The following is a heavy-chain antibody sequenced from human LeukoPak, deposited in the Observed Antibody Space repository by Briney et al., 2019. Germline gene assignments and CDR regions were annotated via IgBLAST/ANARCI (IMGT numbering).Heavy chain of an antibody. CDR1: GFSFDSHG. D-gene: IGHD2-21*01. J-gene: IGHJ4*02. V-gene: IGHV3-30*18. Sequence: GRSLRLSCAASGFSFDSHGMHWVRQAPDKGLEWVAVISDDGSKGYYADSVKGRFTISRENSKNVLYLQMSSLRAEDTAVYYCAKDYNRGLPDYWGQGTLVIVPS. CDR3: AKDYNRGLPDY. CDR2: ISDDGSKG.